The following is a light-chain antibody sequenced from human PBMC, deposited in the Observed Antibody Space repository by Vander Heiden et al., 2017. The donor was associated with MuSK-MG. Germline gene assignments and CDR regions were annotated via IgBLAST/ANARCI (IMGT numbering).Light chain of an antibody. CDR1: QSISSY. CDR3: QQNNSTPFT. V-gene: IGKV1-39*01. CDR2: AVT. J-gene: IGKJ3*01. Sequence: DIQMTQSPSSLSASVGDRVTITCRASQSISSYLNWYQQKPGKAPKLLIYAVTNLQSGVPSRFSGSGSRTDFTLTISSLQPEDFATYYCQQNNSTPFTFGHGTKVDIK.